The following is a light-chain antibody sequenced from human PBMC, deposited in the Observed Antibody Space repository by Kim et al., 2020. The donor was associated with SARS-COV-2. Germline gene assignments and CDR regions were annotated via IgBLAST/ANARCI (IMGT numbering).Light chain of an antibody. CDR2: GAS. J-gene: IGKJ2*01. Sequence: EIVLTQSPGTLSLSPGERVTLSCRASQSVTNNSLAWYQQSPGQAPRLLIYGASTRAAGIPDRFSGSGSGADFTLTINRLEPEDSAVYYCKKYGDSPRIFGQGTKLEI. CDR3: KKYGDSPRI. CDR1: QSVTNNS. V-gene: IGKV3-20*01.